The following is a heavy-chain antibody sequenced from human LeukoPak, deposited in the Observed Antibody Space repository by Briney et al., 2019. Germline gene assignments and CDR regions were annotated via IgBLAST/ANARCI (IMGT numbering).Heavy chain of an antibody. CDR3: ARGYCTNVVCYLPWFDP. D-gene: IGHD2-8*01. CDR1: GFTFSSYS. J-gene: IGHJ5*02. V-gene: IGHV3-21*01. Sequence: GGSLRLSCAASGFTFSSYSMNWVRQAPGKGLEWVSSISSSSSYIYYADSVKGRFTISRDNAKNSLYLQTNSLRAEDTAVYYCARGYCTNVVCYLPWFDPWGQGTLVTVSS. CDR2: ISSSSSYI.